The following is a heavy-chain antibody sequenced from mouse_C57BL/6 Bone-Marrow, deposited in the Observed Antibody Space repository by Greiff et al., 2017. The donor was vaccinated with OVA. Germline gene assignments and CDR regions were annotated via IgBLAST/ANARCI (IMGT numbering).Heavy chain of an antibody. Sequence: EVQGVESGGGLVKPGGSLKLSCAASGFTFSDYGMAWVRQAPRKGPEWVAFISNLAYSIYYADTVKGRFTISRENAKNTLYLEMSSLRSEDTAMYYCARHVGSNYGFYYAMDYWGQGTSVTVSS. D-gene: IGHD2-5*01. CDR1: GFTFSDYG. J-gene: IGHJ4*01. CDR3: ARHVGSNYGFYYAMDY. V-gene: IGHV5-15*01. CDR2: ISNLAYSI.